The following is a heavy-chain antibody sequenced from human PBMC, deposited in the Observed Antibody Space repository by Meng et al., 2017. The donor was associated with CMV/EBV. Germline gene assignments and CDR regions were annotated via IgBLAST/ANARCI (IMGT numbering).Heavy chain of an antibody. CDR2: IYHSGST. V-gene: IGHV4-4*02. Sequence: SVSSSNWWSWVRQHAGKGVEWIGEIYHSGSTNYNPALKSRVTISVDKSKNQFFLKLSSVTAADTAVYYCAGAAYDFWSGYQPRYFDYWGQGTLVTVSS. D-gene: IGHD3-3*01. J-gene: IGHJ4*02. CDR3: AGAAYDFWSGYQPRYFDY. CDR1: SVSSSNW.